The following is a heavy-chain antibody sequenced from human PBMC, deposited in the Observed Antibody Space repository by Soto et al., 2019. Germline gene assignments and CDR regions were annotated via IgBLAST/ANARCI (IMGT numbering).Heavy chain of an antibody. J-gene: IGHJ5*02. D-gene: IGHD6-25*01. CDR3: ASAAATPGWFDP. CDR1: GGYISSYY. CDR2: IFDSGNT. V-gene: IGHV4-59*01. Sequence: QVQLQESGPGLVKPSETLSLTCTVSGGYISSYYWGWIRQSPGKGLEWIGSIFDSGNTKYNPSLTGRVTISTDTSKIQFSLKLTSVSAADTAVYYCASAAATPGWFDPWGQGTLVTVAS.